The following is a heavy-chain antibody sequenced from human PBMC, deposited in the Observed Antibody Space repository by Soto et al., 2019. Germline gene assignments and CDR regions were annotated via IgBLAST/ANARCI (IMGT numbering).Heavy chain of an antibody. V-gene: IGHV4-59*11. CDR2: SYYTGRT. CDR3: ARANWYSEY. J-gene: IGHJ4*02. D-gene: IGHD7-27*01. CDR1: GGSINNHY. Sequence: QVHLQESGPGLVKPSETLSLTCTVSGGSINNHYWSWIRQPPGEGLEWIGYSYYTGRTNYNPSLKRRVTMSVDTSKNQFSLNLASLTAADTAIYYCARANWYSEYWGQGTLVTVSS.